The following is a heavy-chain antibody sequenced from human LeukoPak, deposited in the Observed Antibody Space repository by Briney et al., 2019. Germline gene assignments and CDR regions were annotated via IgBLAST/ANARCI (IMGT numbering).Heavy chain of an antibody. CDR3: AKGIYSSGWSYFDY. Sequence: GGSLRLSCAASGFTFSDYYMSWIRQAPGKGLEWVSYISSSGSTIYYAGSVKGRFTISRDNAKNSLYLQMNSLRAEDTAVYYCAKGIYSSGWSYFDYWGHGTLVTVSS. CDR2: ISSSGSTI. D-gene: IGHD6-19*01. J-gene: IGHJ4*01. V-gene: IGHV3-11*01. CDR1: GFTFSDYY.